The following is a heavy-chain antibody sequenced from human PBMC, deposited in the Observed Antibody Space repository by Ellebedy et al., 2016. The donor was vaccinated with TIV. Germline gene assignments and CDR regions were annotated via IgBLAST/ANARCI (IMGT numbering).Heavy chain of an antibody. V-gene: IGHV3-23*01. CDR2: INGGGTT. CDR3: ARDGDGDYALADYVYFYGMDV. CDR1: GFTFGSYA. J-gene: IGHJ6*02. D-gene: IGHD4-17*01. Sequence: PGGSLRLSCSASGFTFGSYAMTWVRQAPGKGLEWVSGINGGGTTYHADSVKGRFTISGDNSKNTLYLQMNSLRAEDTAIYYCARDGDGDYALADYVYFYGMDVWGQGTTVTVSS.